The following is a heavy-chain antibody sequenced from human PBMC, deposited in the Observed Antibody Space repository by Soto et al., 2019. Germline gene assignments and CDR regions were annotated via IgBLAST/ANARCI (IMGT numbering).Heavy chain of an antibody. D-gene: IGHD4-17*01. CDR2: ISGYNVNT. Sequence: QVQLVQSAAQVKKPGASVKVSCKASGYSFTSHGINWVRQAPGQGLEWMGWISGYNVNTNYAQKFQGRVTMSTDTSTSTVFMELRSLTSDDTAVYYCTRGHDSGDHLVGYWGQGTLVTVSS. CDR3: TRGHDSGDHLVGY. J-gene: IGHJ4*02. V-gene: IGHV1-18*01. CDR1: GYSFTSHG.